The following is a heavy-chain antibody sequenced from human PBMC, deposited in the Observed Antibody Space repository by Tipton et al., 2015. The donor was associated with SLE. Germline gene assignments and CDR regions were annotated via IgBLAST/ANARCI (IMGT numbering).Heavy chain of an antibody. J-gene: IGHJ6*02. CDR2: INHSGST. Sequence: TLSLTCAVYGRSFSGYYWNWIRQPPGKGLEWIGEINHSGSTNYNPSLKSRVTISVDTSKNQFSLKLSSVTAADTAVYYCARDRGITMVQGVIDGMDVWGQGTTVTVSS. CDR1: GRSFSGYY. CDR3: ARDRGITMVQGVIDGMDV. D-gene: IGHD3-10*01. V-gene: IGHV4-34*01.